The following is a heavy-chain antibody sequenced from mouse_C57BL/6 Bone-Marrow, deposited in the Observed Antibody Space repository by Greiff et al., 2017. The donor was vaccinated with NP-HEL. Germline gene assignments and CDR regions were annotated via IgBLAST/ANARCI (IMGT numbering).Heavy chain of an antibody. D-gene: IGHD2-3*01. CDR3: ARSFDGYPTLYYAMDY. Sequence: EVQLQESGAELVKPGASVKLSCTASGFNIKDCYMHWVKQRTEQGLEWIGRIDPEDGETKYAPKFQGKATITADTSSNTAYLQLSSLTSEDTAVYYCARSFDGYPTLYYAMDYWGQGTSVTVSS. J-gene: IGHJ4*01. V-gene: IGHV14-2*01. CDR1: GFNIKDCY. CDR2: IDPEDGET.